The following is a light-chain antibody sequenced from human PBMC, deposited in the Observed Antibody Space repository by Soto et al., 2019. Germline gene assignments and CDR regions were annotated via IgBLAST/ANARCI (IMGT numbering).Light chain of an antibody. Sequence: EIVLTQSPGTLSLSPGETATLSSRASKTVTSYFAWYQQKPGQAPRLLIYGASSRATGIPDRFSGSGSGTDFTLTISGLEPEDFAVYYCQQYGYSPRTFGQGTKVEIK. V-gene: IGKV3-20*01. CDR3: QQYGYSPRT. CDR1: KTVTSY. CDR2: GAS. J-gene: IGKJ1*01.